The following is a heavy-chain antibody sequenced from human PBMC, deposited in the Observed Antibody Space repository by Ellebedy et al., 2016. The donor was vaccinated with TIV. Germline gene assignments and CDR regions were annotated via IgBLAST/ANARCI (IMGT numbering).Heavy chain of an antibody. V-gene: IGHV1-69*04. Sequence: ASVKVSCKASGGTFSNYPIGWVRQAPGQGLEWMGRIMSILGITNYAQKFQGRVTITVDKSTTTAYMEMSSLRSEDTAMYYCARVAESSGYSPFVYWGQGSLVTVSS. CDR1: GGTFSNYP. J-gene: IGHJ4*02. D-gene: IGHD3-22*01. CDR3: ARVAESSGYSPFVY. CDR2: IMSILGIT.